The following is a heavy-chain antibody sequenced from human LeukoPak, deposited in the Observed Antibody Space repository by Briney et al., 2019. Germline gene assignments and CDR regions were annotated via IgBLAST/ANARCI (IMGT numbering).Heavy chain of an antibody. V-gene: IGHV4-30-2*05. D-gene: IGHD3-22*01. Sequence: SSQTLSLTCAVSGGSISSGGYSWSWIRQPPGKGLEWIGYIYHSGSTYYNPSLKSRVTISVDTSKNQFSLKLSSVTAADTAVYYCARRIYYDSSGYYWDYFDYWGQGTLVTVSS. CDR2: IYHSGST. J-gene: IGHJ4*02. CDR1: GGSISSGGYS. CDR3: ARRIYYDSSGYYWDYFDY.